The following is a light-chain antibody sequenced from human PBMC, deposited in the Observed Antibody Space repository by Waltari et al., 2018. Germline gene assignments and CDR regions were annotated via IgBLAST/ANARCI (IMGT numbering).Light chain of an antibody. J-gene: IGLJ2*01. CDR1: SLRTSY. CDR3: PSRDASGVVGS. CDR2: DKN. Sequence: SSELTQDPGVSVAMGQTVRFTCQGDSLRTSYASWYQQTPGQAPILVMYDKNNRPSWVPDRLSGSTSETTSSLTITGAQAEDEASYYCPSRDASGVVGSFGGGTKLTVL. V-gene: IGLV3-19*01.